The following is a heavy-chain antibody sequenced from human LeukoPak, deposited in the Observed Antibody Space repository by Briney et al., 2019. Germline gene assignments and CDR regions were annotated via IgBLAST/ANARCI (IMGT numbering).Heavy chain of an antibody. CDR2: INHSGSA. CDR3: ASEGRACGGGCYPALWYFDL. Sequence: SETLSLTCAVYGGSFSGYYWTWIRQPPGKGLEWIGEINHSGSANYNPSLKSRVTISVDTSKNQFSLKLSSVTAAGTAVYYCASEGRACGGGCYPALWYFDLWGRGTLVTVSS. D-gene: IGHD2-21*02. J-gene: IGHJ2*01. CDR1: GGSFSGYY. V-gene: IGHV4-34*01.